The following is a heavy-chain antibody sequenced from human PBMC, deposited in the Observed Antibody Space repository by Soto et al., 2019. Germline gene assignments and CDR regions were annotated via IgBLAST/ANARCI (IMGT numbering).Heavy chain of an antibody. CDR3: ARDGLSSSSSFDY. D-gene: IGHD6-6*01. CDR2: IYPGDSDT. J-gene: IGHJ4*02. V-gene: IGHV5-51*01. CDR1: GYSFTDYW. Sequence: EVQLVPSGAEVTKPGESLKISCKASGYSFTDYWIGWVRQMPGKGLEWMGIIYPGDSDTKYSPSFQGQVTMSADKSLSTAYLQWNSLKASDTAMYYCARDGLSSSSSFDYWGQGTLVTVSS.